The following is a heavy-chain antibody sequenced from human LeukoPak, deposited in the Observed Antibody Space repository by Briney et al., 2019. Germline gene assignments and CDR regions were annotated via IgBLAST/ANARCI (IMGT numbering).Heavy chain of an antibody. CDR1: GGSISSSSYY. J-gene: IGHJ4*02. CDR3: ARGSIAAAVDYFDY. CDR2: IYYSGST. V-gene: IGHV4-39*07. D-gene: IGHD6-13*01. Sequence: SETLSLTCTVSGGSISSSSYYWGWIRQPPGEGLEWIGSIYYSGSTNYNPSLKSRVTISVDTSKNQFSLNLRSVTAADTAVYYCARGSIAAAVDYFDYWGQGTLVTVSS.